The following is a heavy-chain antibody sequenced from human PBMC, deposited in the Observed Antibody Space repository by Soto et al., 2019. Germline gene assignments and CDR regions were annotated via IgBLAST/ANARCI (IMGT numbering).Heavy chain of an antibody. CDR3: AGAPGWLIEN. Sequence: EVQLVESGGGLVQPGGSLRLSCAASGFTFSTYWMNWVRQAPGKGLEWVATIKQDGSEAHYVDSVKGRFTISRDNAKKSLHLQMNSLRAEDTAVYFCAGAPGWLIENWGQGTLVTVAS. D-gene: IGHD5-12*01. CDR2: IKQDGSEA. J-gene: IGHJ4*02. V-gene: IGHV3-7*04. CDR1: GFTFSTYW.